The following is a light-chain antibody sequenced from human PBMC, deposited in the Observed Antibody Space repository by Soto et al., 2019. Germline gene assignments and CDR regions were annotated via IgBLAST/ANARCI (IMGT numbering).Light chain of an antibody. Sequence: EIVMTQSPATLSVSPGERATLSCRASQSVDGNLAWYQQKPGQAPRLLIFGASTRATGIPARFSGSGSGTDFTLTISSLQSEDFGVYFCQQDDNWPLTFGGGTKVDIK. V-gene: IGKV3D-15*01. J-gene: IGKJ4*01. CDR3: QQDDNWPLT. CDR1: QSVDGN. CDR2: GAS.